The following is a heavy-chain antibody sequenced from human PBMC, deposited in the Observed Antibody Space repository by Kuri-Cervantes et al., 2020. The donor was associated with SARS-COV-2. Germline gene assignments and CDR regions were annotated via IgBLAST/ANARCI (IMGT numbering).Heavy chain of an antibody. D-gene: IGHD3-3*01. V-gene: IGHV1-69*13. CDR3: ARSGIFGVVIISGDWFDP. Sequence: SVKVSCKASGGTFSSYAISWVRQAPGQGLEWMGGIIPMFGTGNNAQKFQGRVKITADESTSTAYMELSSLRSEDTAVYYCARSGIFGVVIISGDWFDPWGQGTLVTVSS. J-gene: IGHJ5*02. CDR2: IIPMFGTG. CDR1: GGTFSSYA.